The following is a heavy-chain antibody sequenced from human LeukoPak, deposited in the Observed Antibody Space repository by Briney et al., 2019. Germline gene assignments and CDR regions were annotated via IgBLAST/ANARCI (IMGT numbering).Heavy chain of an antibody. CDR2: IYYSGST. CDR1: GGSISSYY. J-gene: IGHJ4*02. D-gene: IGHD3-22*01. Sequence: SETLSLTCTVSGGSISSYYWSWIRQPPGKGLEWIVYIYYSGSTNYNPSLKSRVTISVDTSKNQSSLKLSSVTAADTAVYYCARYSYDSSGYYSLDYWGQGTLVTVSS. V-gene: IGHV4-59*01. CDR3: ARYSYDSSGYYSLDY.